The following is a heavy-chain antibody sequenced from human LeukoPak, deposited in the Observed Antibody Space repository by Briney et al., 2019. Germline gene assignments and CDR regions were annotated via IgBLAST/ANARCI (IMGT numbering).Heavy chain of an antibody. CDR3: ARDKPPFDY. J-gene: IGHJ4*02. CDR2: ISWNSGSI. V-gene: IGHV3-9*01. Sequence: GGSLRLSCAGSGFIFNNYAMHWVRQPSGKGLEWVSGISWNSGSIDYADSVKGRFTISRDNAKNSLYLQMNSLRAEDTAVYYCARDKPPFDYWGQGTLVTVSS. CDR1: GFIFNNYA.